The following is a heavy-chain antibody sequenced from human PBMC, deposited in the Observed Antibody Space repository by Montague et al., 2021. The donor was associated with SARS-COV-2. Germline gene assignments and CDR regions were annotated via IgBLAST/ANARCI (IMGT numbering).Heavy chain of an antibody. Sequence: SETLSLTCAVSGGSISSSNWCCWVRQPPGQGLEWIGEYYPSGSTNYNPSLKSQVTISVDKSNNQFSLMLSSVTAADTAVYYCASRGACWFGSNHERFDYWGQGTLVTVSS. V-gene: IGHV4-4*02. CDR3: ASRGACWFGSNHERFDY. CDR2: YYPSGST. J-gene: IGHJ4*02. D-gene: IGHD3-10*01. CDR1: GGSISSSNW.